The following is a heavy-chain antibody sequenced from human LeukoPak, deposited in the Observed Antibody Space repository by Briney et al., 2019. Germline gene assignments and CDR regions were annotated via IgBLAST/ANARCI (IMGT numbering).Heavy chain of an antibody. Sequence: SQTLSLTCTVSGGSISSGSYYWSWIRQPAGKGLEWIGRIYTSGSTNYNPSLKSRVTISVDTSKNQFSLKLSSVTAADTAVYYCAREDSGYDDDAFDIWGQGTMVTVSS. J-gene: IGHJ3*02. CDR1: GGSISSGSYY. CDR3: AREDSGYDDDAFDI. D-gene: IGHD5-12*01. V-gene: IGHV4-61*02. CDR2: IYTSGST.